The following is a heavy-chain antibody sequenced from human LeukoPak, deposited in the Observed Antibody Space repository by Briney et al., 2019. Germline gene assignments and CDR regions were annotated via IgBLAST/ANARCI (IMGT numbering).Heavy chain of an antibody. CDR3: ARDQWELRAFDY. D-gene: IGHD1-26*01. V-gene: IGHV3-33*01. CDR2: IWYDGSNK. Sequence: GRSLRLSCAASGFTFSGYGMHWVRQAPGKGLEWVAVIWYDGSNKYYADSVKGRFTISRDNSKNTLYPQMNSLRAEDTAVYYCARDQWELRAFDYWGQGTLVTVSS. J-gene: IGHJ4*02. CDR1: GFTFSGYG.